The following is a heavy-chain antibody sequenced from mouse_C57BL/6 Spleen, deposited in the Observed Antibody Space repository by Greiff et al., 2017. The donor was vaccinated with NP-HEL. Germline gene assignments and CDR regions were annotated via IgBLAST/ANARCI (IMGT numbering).Heavy chain of an antibody. CDR1: GFTFSSYA. CDR2: ISDGGSYT. CDR3: AREGDGYPAY. Sequence: DVKLVESGGGLVKPGGSLKLSCAASGFTFSSYAMSWVRQTPEKRLEWVATISDGGSYTYYPDNVKGRFTISRDNAKNNLYLQMSHLKSEDTAMYYCAREGDGYPAYWGQGTLVTVSA. D-gene: IGHD2-3*01. J-gene: IGHJ3*01. V-gene: IGHV5-4*01.